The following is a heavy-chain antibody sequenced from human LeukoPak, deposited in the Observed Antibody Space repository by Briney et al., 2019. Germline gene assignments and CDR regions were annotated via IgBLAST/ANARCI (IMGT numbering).Heavy chain of an antibody. D-gene: IGHD6-13*01. Sequence: EASVKVSCKASGGTFSSYAISWVRQAPGQGLEWMGGIIPIFGTANYAQKFQGRVTITADESTSTAYMELSSLRSEDTAVYYCARGIAAAGTPELDYWGQGTLVTVSS. J-gene: IGHJ4*02. CDR3: ARGIAAAGTPELDY. CDR1: GGTFSSYA. V-gene: IGHV1-69*13. CDR2: IIPIFGTA.